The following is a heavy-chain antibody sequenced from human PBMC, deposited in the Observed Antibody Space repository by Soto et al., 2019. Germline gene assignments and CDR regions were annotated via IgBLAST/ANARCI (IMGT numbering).Heavy chain of an antibody. Sequence: QITLEESGPTLVSPTQTLTLTCTFSGFSLTTNNVGVGWIRQPPGKALEWLGFIYGDDDTRYSTPLKSRLTLTRDTSKNQVVLTMTNEEPVDTATYYCAHTKSLHYYYHNGFDVWGQGTTVTVS. V-gene: IGHV2-5*02. CDR2: IYGDDDT. D-gene: IGHD2-8*01. J-gene: IGHJ6*02. CDR3: AHTKSLHYYYHNGFDV. CDR1: GFSLTTNNVG.